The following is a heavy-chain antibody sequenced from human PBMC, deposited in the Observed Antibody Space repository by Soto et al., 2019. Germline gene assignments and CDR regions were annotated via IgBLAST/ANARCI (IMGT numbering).Heavy chain of an antibody. V-gene: IGHV3-30*18. CDR3: AKDGRITMIVVVINYFDY. CDR2: ISYDGSNK. CDR1: GFTFSSYG. D-gene: IGHD3-22*01. J-gene: IGHJ4*02. Sequence: SLRLSCAASGFTFSSYGMHWVRQAPGKGLEWVAVISYDGSNKYYADSVKGRFTISRDNSKNTLYLQMNSLRAEDTAVYYCAKDGRITMIVVVINYFDYWGQGTLVTVSS.